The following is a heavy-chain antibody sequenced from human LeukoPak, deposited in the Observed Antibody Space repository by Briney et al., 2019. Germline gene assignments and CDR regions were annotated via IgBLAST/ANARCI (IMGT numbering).Heavy chain of an antibody. CDR1: GFTFSSYG. CDR2: ISYDGSNK. CDR3: AKDEEPFGESPHDAFDI. J-gene: IGHJ3*02. Sequence: GGSLRLSCAASGFTFSSYGMHWVRQAPGKGLERVAVISYDGSNKYYADSVKGRFTISRDKSKNTLYLQMNSLRAEDTAVYYCAKDEEPFGESPHDAFDIWGQGTMVTVSS. V-gene: IGHV3-30*18. D-gene: IGHD3-10*01.